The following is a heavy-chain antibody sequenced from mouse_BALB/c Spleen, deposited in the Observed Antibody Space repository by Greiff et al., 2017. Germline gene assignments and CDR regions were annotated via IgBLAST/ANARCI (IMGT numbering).Heavy chain of an antibody. Sequence: QVQLKQPGAELVRPGASVKLSCKASGYTFTSYWINWVKQRPGQGLEWIGNIYPSDSYTNYNQKFKDKATLTVDKSSSTAYMQLSSPTSEDSAVYYCTMKTGTGFAYWGQGTLVTVSA. V-gene: IGHV1-69*02. D-gene: IGHD4-1*01. CDR2: IYPSDSYT. CDR3: TMKTGTGFAY. CDR1: GYTFTSYW. J-gene: IGHJ3*01.